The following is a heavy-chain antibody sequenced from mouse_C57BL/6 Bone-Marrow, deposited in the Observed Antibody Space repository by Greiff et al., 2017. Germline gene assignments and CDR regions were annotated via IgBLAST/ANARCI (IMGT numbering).Heavy chain of an antibody. V-gene: IGHV1-55*01. Sequence: QVQLQQPGAELVKPGASVKMSCKASGYTFTSYWITWVKQRPGQGLEWLGDIYPGSGSTNYNEKFKSKATLTVDTSSSPAYMQLSSLTSEDSAVYDCARPYYSNDWYFDVWGTGTTVTVSS. D-gene: IGHD2-5*01. CDR2: IYPGSGST. CDR1: GYTFTSYW. J-gene: IGHJ1*03. CDR3: ARPYYSNDWYFDV.